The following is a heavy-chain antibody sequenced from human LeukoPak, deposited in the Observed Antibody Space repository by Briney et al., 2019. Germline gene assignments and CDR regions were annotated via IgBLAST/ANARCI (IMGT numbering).Heavy chain of an antibody. CDR3: ARPPEYSWLRMPFGC. Sequence: PGWSLRLSFAASGFTFSSYALHWVRQAPGKGLEWVAVISSDGSYKYYADSVKGRFTISRDNSMDTLYLQMNSLRGEDTAVYYCARPPEYSWLRMPFGCWGQGTLVTVSS. CDR1: GFTFSSYA. CDR2: ISSDGSYK. D-gene: IGHD5-12*01. J-gene: IGHJ4*02. V-gene: IGHV3-30*04.